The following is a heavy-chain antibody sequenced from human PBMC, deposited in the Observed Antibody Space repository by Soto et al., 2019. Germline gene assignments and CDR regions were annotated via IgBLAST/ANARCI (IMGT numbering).Heavy chain of an antibody. J-gene: IGHJ4*02. D-gene: IGHD6-13*01. CDR1: GFTFSNYN. Sequence: PGGSLRLSCAASGFTFSNYNMNWVRQAPGKGLEWVSSISSGSSYIYYADSVRGRFTISRDNAKNSLYLQLDSLRAEDTAVYYCARDFSNSWYCFDYWGRGTLVTVSS. V-gene: IGHV3-21*01. CDR3: ARDFSNSWYCFDY. CDR2: ISSGSSYI.